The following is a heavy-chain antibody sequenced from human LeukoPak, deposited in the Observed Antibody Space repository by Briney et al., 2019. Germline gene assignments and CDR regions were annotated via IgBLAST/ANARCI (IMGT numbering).Heavy chain of an antibody. V-gene: IGHV3-30*03. CDR2: ISYDGSNK. D-gene: IGHD5-12*01. J-gene: IGHJ3*02. CDR3: ARVKEASAFDI. Sequence: GGSLRLSRAASGFTFSTYGMHWVRQAPGKGLEWVAVISYDGSNKDYEDSVKGRFTISRDNAKNSLYLQMNSLRAEDTAVYYCARVKEASAFDIWGQGTMVTVSS. CDR1: GFTFSTYG.